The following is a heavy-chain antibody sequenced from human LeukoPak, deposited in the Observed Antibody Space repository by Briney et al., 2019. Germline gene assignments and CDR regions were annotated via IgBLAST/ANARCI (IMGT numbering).Heavy chain of an antibody. Sequence: PGGSLRLSCAASGFTFSSYSMNWVRQAPGKGLEWVSPISSSSSYIYYADSVKGRFTISRDNAKNSLYLQMNSLRAEDTAVYYCARDYIAVAGALDYWGQGTLVTVSS. D-gene: IGHD6-19*01. J-gene: IGHJ4*02. CDR1: GFTFSSYS. CDR2: ISSSSSYI. V-gene: IGHV3-21*01. CDR3: ARDYIAVAGALDY.